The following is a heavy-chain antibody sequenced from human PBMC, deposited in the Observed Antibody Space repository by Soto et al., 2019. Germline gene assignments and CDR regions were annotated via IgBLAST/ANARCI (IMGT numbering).Heavy chain of an antibody. V-gene: IGHV3-23*01. D-gene: IGHD1-7*01. CDR2: ISAGGSNT. CDR1: GFSFSSYA. CDR3: AKDPTGNTRNFDC. Sequence: GGSLRLSCAASGFSFSSYAMSWVRQAPGKGLEWVSVISAGGSNTYYADSVKGRLTISRDNSKNTLYLQMNSLRAEDTALYYCAKDPTGNTRNFDCWGQGPLVTVSS. J-gene: IGHJ4*02.